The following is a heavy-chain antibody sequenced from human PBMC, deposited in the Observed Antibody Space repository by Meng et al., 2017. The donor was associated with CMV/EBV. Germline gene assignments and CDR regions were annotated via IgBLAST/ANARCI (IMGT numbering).Heavy chain of an antibody. CDR1: GGAISSGDYY. CDR2: IYYSGST. D-gene: IGHD1-14*01. V-gene: IGHV4-30-4*08. Sequence: QMRLRQSGPGLVKPSQTPSLTCTVSGGAISSGDYYWSWIRQPPGKGLEWIGYIYYSGSTYYNPSLKSRVTISVDTSKNQFSLKLSSVTAADTAVYYCARVMGPNRTPYYFDYWGQGTLVTVSS. CDR3: ARVMGPNRTPYYFDY. J-gene: IGHJ4*02.